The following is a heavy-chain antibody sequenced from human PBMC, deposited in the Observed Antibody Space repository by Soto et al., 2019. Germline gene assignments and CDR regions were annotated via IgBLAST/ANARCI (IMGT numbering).Heavy chain of an antibody. CDR3: SAGYYAWYFDL. Sequence: QLQLQESGPGLVKPSETLSLTCTVSGGSIRSSSYYWGWIRQPPGKGLEWIGIIYYSGSTYYNPSLKSRVTISVDTSKNQFSLKLSSVTAADTAVYYCSAGYYAWYFDLWGRGTLVTVSS. CDR2: IYYSGST. CDR1: GGSIRSSSYY. V-gene: IGHV4-39*01. D-gene: IGHD3-9*01. J-gene: IGHJ2*01.